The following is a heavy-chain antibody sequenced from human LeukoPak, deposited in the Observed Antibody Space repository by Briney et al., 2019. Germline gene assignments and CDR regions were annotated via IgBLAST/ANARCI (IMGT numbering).Heavy chain of an antibody. V-gene: IGHV1-18*01. D-gene: IGHD3-22*01. Sequence: ASVKVSCKASGYTFTSYGISWVRQAPGQGLEWMGWISAYNGNTNYAQKLQGRVTMTTDTSTSTAYMELRSLRSDDTAVYYCARVSPPHTLNLYYYDSSGYFRGPVTFDYWGQGTPVTVSS. CDR3: ARVSPPHTLNLYYYDSSGYFRGPVTFDY. CDR2: ISAYNGNT. CDR1: GYTFTSYG. J-gene: IGHJ4*02.